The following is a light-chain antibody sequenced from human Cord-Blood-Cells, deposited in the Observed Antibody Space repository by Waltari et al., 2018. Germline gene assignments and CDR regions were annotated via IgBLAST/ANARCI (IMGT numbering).Light chain of an antibody. CDR2: EVS. Sequence: QSALTQPASVSGSPGQSITISCTGTSSDVGGYNYVSWYQQHPGKAPKLMIYEVSNRPSGVSNRFSGSKSGNTASLTISGLQADDEADYYCSSYTSSSTLGFGTGTKVTVL. CDR1: SSDVGGYNY. J-gene: IGLJ1*01. CDR3: SSYTSSSTLG. V-gene: IGLV2-14*01.